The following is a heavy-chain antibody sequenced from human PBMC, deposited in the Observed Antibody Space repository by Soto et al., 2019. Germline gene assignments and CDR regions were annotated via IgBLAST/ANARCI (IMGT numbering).Heavy chain of an antibody. Sequence: SETLSLTCTVSGGSISSYYWSWIRQPPGKGLEWIGYIYYSGSTNYNPSLKSRVTISVDTSKNQFSLKLSSVTAADTAVYYCARGLKDTAMVTEWFDPWGQGTLVTVS. J-gene: IGHJ5*02. CDR2: IYYSGST. CDR1: GGSISSYY. V-gene: IGHV4-59*01. D-gene: IGHD5-18*01. CDR3: ARGLKDTAMVTEWFDP.